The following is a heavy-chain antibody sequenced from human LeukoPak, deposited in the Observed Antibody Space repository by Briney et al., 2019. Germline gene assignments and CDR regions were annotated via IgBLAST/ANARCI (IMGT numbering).Heavy chain of an antibody. V-gene: IGHV3-30*03. D-gene: IGHD3-16*01. CDR2: ISYDGSVK. CDR1: GFTFSSYG. Sequence: PGGSLRLSCAASGFTFSSYGMHWVRQAPGKGLEWVAVISYDGSVKYYADSVKGRFTISRDNSKNTLYLQMNSLRAEDTAVYYCARDSDLRWGNWFVPWGQGTLVTVPS. J-gene: IGHJ5*02. CDR3: ARDSDLRWGNWFVP.